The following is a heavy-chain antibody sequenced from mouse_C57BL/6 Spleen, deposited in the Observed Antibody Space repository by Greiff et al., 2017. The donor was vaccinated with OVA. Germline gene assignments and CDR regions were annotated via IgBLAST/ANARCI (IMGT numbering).Heavy chain of an antibody. CDR3: ASLYYGSSGYFDV. CDR2: INPNNGGT. V-gene: IGHV1-26*01. D-gene: IGHD1-1*01. Sequence: EVQLQQSGPELVKPGASVKISCKASGYTFTDYYMNWVKQSHGKSLEWIGDINPNNGGTSYNQKFKGKATLTVDKSSSTAYMELRSLTSEDSAVYYCASLYYGSSGYFDVWGTGTTVTVSS. J-gene: IGHJ1*03. CDR1: GYTFTDYY.